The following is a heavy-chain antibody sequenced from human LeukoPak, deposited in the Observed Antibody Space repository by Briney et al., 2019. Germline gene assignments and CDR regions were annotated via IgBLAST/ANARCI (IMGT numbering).Heavy chain of an antibody. D-gene: IGHD2-21*02. V-gene: IGHV4-34*01. Sequence: PSETLSLTCAVYGGSFSGYYWSWIRQPPGKGLEWIGEINHSGSTNYNPSLKSRVTISLDTSKSQYSLKLNSVTAADTAVYYCARGVTDPNWGQGTLDTVSS. CDR2: INHSGST. J-gene: IGHJ4*02. CDR1: GGSFSGYY. CDR3: ARGVTDPN.